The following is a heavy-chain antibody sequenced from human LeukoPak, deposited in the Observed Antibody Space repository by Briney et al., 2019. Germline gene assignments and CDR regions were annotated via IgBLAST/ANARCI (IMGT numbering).Heavy chain of an antibody. CDR1: GFTFSSYE. V-gene: IGHV3-48*03. CDR2: ISSSGSTI. J-gene: IGHJ4*02. D-gene: IGHD3-10*01. CDR3: AREGPQGRATLLWFGELSVTRTGYYFDY. Sequence: PGGSLRLSCAASGFTFSSYEMNWVRQAPGKGLEWGSYISSSGSTIYYADSVKGRFTISRDNAKNSLYLQMNSLRAEDTAVYYCAREGPQGRATLLWFGELSVTRTGYYFDYWGQGTLVTVSS.